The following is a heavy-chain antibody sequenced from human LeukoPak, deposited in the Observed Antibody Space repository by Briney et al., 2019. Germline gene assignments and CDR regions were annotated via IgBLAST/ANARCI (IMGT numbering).Heavy chain of an antibody. CDR1: GDSISGSSYY. Sequence: PSETLSLTCTVSGDSISGSSYYWGWIRQPPGKGLEWIGSTFYNGRTYHKPSLKSRVTISVDTSKNQFSLKLGSVTAADTAVYYCARDHYDSSGYPFDYWGQGTLVTVSS. CDR2: TFYNGRT. J-gene: IGHJ4*02. D-gene: IGHD3-22*01. V-gene: IGHV4-39*07. CDR3: ARDHYDSSGYPFDY.